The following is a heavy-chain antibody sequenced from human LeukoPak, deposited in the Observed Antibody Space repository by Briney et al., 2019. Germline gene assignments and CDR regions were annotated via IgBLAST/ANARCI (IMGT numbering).Heavy chain of an antibody. CDR1: GFTVSRNY. V-gene: IGHV3-53*01. D-gene: IGHD5-18*01. Sequence: GGSLRLSCAASGFTVSRNYMTWVRQAPGKGLEWVSVIYSGGNTYYAESVKGRFTVSRDNSNNTLYLQMSSLRAEDTAVYYCARATSSQLRPFDIWGQGTMVTVSS. CDR2: IYSGGNT. CDR3: ARATSSQLRPFDI. J-gene: IGHJ3*02.